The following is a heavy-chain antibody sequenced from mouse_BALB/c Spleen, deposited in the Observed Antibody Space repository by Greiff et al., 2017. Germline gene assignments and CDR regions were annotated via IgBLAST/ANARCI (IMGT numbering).Heavy chain of an antibody. Sequence: VMLVESGPGLVAPSQSLSITCTVSGFSLTGYGVNWVRQPPGKGLEWLGMIWGDGSTDYNSALKSRLSISKDNSKSQVFLKMNSLQTDDTARYYCAREGIYYDYDGGYAMDYWGQGTSVTVSS. J-gene: IGHJ4*01. D-gene: IGHD2-4*01. CDR2: IWGDGST. V-gene: IGHV2-6-7*01. CDR1: GFSLTGYG. CDR3: AREGIYYDYDGGYAMDY.